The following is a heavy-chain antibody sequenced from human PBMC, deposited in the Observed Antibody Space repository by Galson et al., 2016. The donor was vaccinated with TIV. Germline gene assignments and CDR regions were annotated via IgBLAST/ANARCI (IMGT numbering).Heavy chain of an antibody. CDR1: GFNFKTFP. V-gene: IGHV3-30-3*01. J-gene: IGHJ6*02. CDR3: ATCISGPTLALYYHGMDV. Sequence: LRLSCAASGFNFKTFPIHWVRLAPGKGLEWVSLISSDGTNKYYADSVKGRFTISRDNSKNTVHLEMDSLRPEDTAMCFCATCISGPTLALYYHGMDVWGQGTTVTVSS. D-gene: IGHD3-10*01. CDR2: ISSDGTNK.